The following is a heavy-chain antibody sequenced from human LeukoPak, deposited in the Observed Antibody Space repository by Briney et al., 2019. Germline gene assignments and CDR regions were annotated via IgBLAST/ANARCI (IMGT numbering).Heavy chain of an antibody. D-gene: IGHD3-22*01. CDR2: INPNSGVT. V-gene: IGHV1-2*02. CDR1: GYTFSGFY. J-gene: IGHJ4*02. Sequence: ASVKVSCKASGYTFSGFYIHWVRQAPGQGLEWMGWINPNSGVTNYAQKVQGRVTMTTDTSTTTAYMELRSLRSDDTAVYYCARDLTHRRNYDNSGYQIVSAFWGQGTLVTVSS. CDR3: ARDLTHRRNYDNSGYQIVSAF.